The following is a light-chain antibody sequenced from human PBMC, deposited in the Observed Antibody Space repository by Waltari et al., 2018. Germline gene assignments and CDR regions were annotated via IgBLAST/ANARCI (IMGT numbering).Light chain of an antibody. CDR2: SHN. CDR1: SSNIGSNT. CDR3: ATWDDSLNGPV. V-gene: IGLV1-44*01. J-gene: IGLJ2*01. Sequence: QSVLTQPPSASRTPGQRVTISCSGSSSNIGSNTVNWYQQFPGTAPKLLIYSHNPRPSGVPDRFSGSKSGTSASLAISGLQSEDEADYYCATWDDSLNGPVFGGGTKLTVL.